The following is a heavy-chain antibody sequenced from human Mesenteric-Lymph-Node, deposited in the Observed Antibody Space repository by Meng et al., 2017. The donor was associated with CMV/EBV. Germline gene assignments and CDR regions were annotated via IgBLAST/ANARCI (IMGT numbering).Heavy chain of an antibody. D-gene: IGHD6-13*01. Sequence: QITLKESGPTLVKPTQTLTLTCTFPGFSPSTSGVGVGWVRQPPGKALEWLALIYWDDDKLYSPSLKSRLTITKDTSKNQVVLTMTNMDPVDTATYYCAHSSGIAAAGPYYFDYWGQGTLVTVSS. J-gene: IGHJ4*02. V-gene: IGHV2-5*02. CDR2: IYWDDDK. CDR1: GFSPSTSGVG. CDR3: AHSSGIAAAGPYYFDY.